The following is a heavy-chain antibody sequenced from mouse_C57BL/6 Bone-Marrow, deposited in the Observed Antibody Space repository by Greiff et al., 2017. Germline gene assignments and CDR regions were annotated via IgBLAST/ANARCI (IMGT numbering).Heavy chain of an antibody. CDR3: TRRYDYGRNFDY. J-gene: IGHJ2*01. Sequence: VQLQQSGAELVRPGASVTLSCKASGYTFTDYEMHWVKQTPVHGLEWIGAIDPETGGTAYNQKFKGKAILTADKSSSTAYMELRSLTSEDSAVYYCTRRYDYGRNFDYWGQGTTLTVSS. CDR1: GYTFTDYE. V-gene: IGHV1-15*01. D-gene: IGHD2-4*01. CDR2: IDPETGGT.